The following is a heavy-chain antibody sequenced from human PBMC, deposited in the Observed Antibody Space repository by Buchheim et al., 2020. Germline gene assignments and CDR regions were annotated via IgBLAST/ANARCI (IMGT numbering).Heavy chain of an antibody. J-gene: IGHJ6*02. Sequence: EVQLVESGGGLVQPGGSLRPSCAASGFTFSSYAMSWVRQAPGKGLEWVSAISGSGGSTYYADSVKGRSTLSRDNSKNTLYLQMNSLRAEDTAVYYCAKDLFAGYDFWSGYYKYYYYGMDVWGQGTT. V-gene: IGHV3-23*04. CDR3: AKDLFAGYDFWSGYYKYYYYGMDV. CDR2: ISGSGGST. D-gene: IGHD3-3*01. CDR1: GFTFSSYA.